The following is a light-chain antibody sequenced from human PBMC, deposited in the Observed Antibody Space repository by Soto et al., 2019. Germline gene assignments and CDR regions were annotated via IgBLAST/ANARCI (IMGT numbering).Light chain of an antibody. CDR1: QDIINY. V-gene: IGKV1-33*01. Sequence: DIQMTQSPSSLSASVGDRATITCQASQDIINYLNWYQQKPGKAPKLLIYDASNLETGVPSRFSGSGSGTDFTFTISSLQPEDIATYYCQQYNNFPLTFGPGTKVDI. CDR2: DAS. J-gene: IGKJ3*01. CDR3: QQYNNFPLT.